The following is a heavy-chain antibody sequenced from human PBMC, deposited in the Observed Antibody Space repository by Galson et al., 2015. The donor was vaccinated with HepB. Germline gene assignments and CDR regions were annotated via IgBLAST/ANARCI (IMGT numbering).Heavy chain of an antibody. V-gene: IGHV4-59*01. CDR2: AYSSGST. CDR1: GGSIRSYY. D-gene: IGHD3-3*01. Sequence: LSLTCTVSGGSIRSYYWSWIRQPPGKGLEWIGYAYSSGSTDYNPSLKSRVTILLDTSKNQFSLKLSSVTAADTAVYYCARRFHHYDFRNGSYTYNFDYWGQGTLVTVSS. CDR3: ARRFHHYDFRNGSYTYNFDY. J-gene: IGHJ4*02.